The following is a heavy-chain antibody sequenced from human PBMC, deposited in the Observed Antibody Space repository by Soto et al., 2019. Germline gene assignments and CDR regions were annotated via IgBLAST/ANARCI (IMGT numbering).Heavy chain of an antibody. Sequence: SVNVSCKASGGTFSSYAISWVRQAPGQGLEWMGGIIPIFGTANYAQKFQGRFTISRDNSKNTLYLQMNSLRAEDTAVYYCAKYDYDYVWGSSYWGQGTLVTVSS. J-gene: IGHJ4*02. CDR1: GGTFSSYA. V-gene: IGHV1-69*05. CDR2: IIPIFGTA. D-gene: IGHD3-16*01. CDR3: AKYDYDYVWGSSY.